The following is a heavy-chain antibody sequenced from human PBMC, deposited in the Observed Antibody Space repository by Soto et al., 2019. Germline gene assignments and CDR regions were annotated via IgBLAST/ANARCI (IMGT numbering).Heavy chain of an antibody. D-gene: IGHD2-2*01. Sequence: GGSLRLSCAASGFTFSNAWMNWVRQAPGKGLEWVGRIKSKTDGGTTDYAAPVKGRFTISRDDSKNTLYLQMNSLKTEDTAVYYCTTMERLGYCSSTSCPYYYYYYGMDVWGQGTTVTVSS. CDR3: TTMERLGYCSSTSCPYYYYYYGMDV. CDR1: GFTFSNAW. J-gene: IGHJ6*02. CDR2: IKSKTDGGTT. V-gene: IGHV3-15*07.